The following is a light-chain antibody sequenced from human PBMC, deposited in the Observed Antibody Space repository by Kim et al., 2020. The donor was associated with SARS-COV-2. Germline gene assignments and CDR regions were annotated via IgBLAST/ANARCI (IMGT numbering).Light chain of an antibody. J-gene: IGKJ4*01. CDR3: MQALQTPA. CDR1: QSLLHKNVYNY. CDR2: LGS. V-gene: IGKV2-28*01. Sequence: DIVMTQSPLSLPVTPGEPASISCRSSQSLLHKNVYNYLDWYLQKPGQSPQLLIYLGSNRASGVPDRFSGSGSGTDFTLKISRVEAEDVGVYYCMQALQTPAFGGGTKVDIK.